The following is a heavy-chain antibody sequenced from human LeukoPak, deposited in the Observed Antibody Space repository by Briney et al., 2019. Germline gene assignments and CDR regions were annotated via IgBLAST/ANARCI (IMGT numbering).Heavy chain of an antibody. CDR3: ARGFELITFGGAIGKLNWFDS. V-gene: IGHV3-33*01. CDR2: IWYDGTNK. Sequence: SGRSLRLSCAASGFTFSSYGMHWVRQAPDKGLEWVALIWYDGTNKFYADSVKGRFTISRDNSKNTLYLQMNSLRAEDTAVYYCARGFELITFGGAIGKLNWFDSWGQGTLVTVSS. J-gene: IGHJ5*01. D-gene: IGHD3-16*02. CDR1: GFTFSSYG.